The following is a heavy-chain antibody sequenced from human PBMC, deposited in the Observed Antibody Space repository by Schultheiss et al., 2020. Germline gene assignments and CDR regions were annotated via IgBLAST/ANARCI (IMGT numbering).Heavy chain of an antibody. Sequence: GESLKISCAASGFTFSSYAMHWVRQAPGKGLEWVAVISYDGSNKYYADSVKGRFTISRDNSKNTLYLQMNSLRAEDTAVYYCARGSDYSGSGAPFDYWGQGTLVTVSS. V-gene: IGHV3-30-3*01. J-gene: IGHJ4*02. CDR3: ARGSDYSGSGAPFDY. D-gene: IGHD1-26*01. CDR2: ISYDGSNK. CDR1: GFTFSSYA.